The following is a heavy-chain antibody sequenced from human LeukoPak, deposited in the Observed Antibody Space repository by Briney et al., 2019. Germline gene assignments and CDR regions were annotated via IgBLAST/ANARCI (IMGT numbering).Heavy chain of an antibody. D-gene: IGHD1-26*01. V-gene: IGHV4-61*05. J-gene: IGHJ5*02. Sequence: PSETLSLTCTVSGGSISSSSYYWGWIRQPPGKGLEWIGYIYYSGSTNYNPSLKSRVTISVDTSKNQFSLKLSSVTAADTAVYYCARGSGSPNWFDPWGQGTLVTVSS. CDR2: IYYSGST. CDR1: GGSISSSSYY. CDR3: ARGSGSPNWFDP.